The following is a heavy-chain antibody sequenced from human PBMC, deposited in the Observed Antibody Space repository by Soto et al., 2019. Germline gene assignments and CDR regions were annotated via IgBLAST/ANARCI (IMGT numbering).Heavy chain of an antibody. J-gene: IGHJ6*02. CDR2: IVVGSGNT. V-gene: IGHV1-58*01. CDR1: GFTFTSSG. Sequence: SVKVSCKASGFTFTSSGVQCVRQARGQRLEWIGWIVVGSGNTNYAQKFQERVTITRDMSTSTAYMQLTSLRSEDTAVYYCAAASANVITIFRVVMDLVGMDVWGQGTTVTVSS. D-gene: IGHD3-3*01. CDR3: AAASANVITIFRVVMDLVGMDV.